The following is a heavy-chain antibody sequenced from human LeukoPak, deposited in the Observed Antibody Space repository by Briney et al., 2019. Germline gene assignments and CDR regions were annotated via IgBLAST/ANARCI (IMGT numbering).Heavy chain of an antibody. J-gene: IGHJ4*02. Sequence: SGPTLVKPTQTLTLTCTFSGFSLSTSGVGVGWIRQPPGKALEWLALIYWDDDKRYSPSLKSRLTITKDTSKNQVVLTMTNMDPVDTATYYCAHSQPPPGLLWFGELLPGFDYWGQGTLVTVSS. CDR1: GFSLSTSGVG. CDR2: IYWDDDK. V-gene: IGHV2-5*02. D-gene: IGHD3-10*01. CDR3: AHSQPPPGLLWFGELLPGFDY.